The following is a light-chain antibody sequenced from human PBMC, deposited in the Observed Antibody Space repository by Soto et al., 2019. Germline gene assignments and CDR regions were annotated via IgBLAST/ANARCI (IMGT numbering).Light chain of an antibody. CDR2: DVS. J-gene: IGLJ3*02. CDR3: CSYAGSSTNWV. V-gene: IGLV2-23*02. Sequence: QSALTQPASVSGSPGQSITISCTGTSSDVGSYNLVSWYQQHPGKAPKLIIYDVSERPSGVSYRFSGSKSASTASLTISGLQAEDEADYYCCSYAGSSTNWVFGGGTKLTVL. CDR1: SSDVGSYNL.